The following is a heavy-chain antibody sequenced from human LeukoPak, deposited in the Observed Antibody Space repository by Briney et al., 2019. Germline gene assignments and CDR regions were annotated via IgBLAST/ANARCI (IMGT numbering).Heavy chain of an antibody. CDR1: GFTFSSYS. D-gene: IGHD4-17*01. CDR3: ARLAHYGDYYYYYGMDV. V-gene: IGHV3-21*01. Sequence: GGSLRLSCAASGFTFSSYSMNWVRQAPGKGLEWVSSISSSSSYIYYADSVKGRFTISRDNAKNSLYLQMNSLRAEDTAVYYCARLAHYGDYYYYYGMDVWGKGATVTVCS. J-gene: IGHJ6*04. CDR2: ISSSSSYI.